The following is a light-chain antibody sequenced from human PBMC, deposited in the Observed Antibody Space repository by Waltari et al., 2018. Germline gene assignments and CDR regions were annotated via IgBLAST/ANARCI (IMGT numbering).Light chain of an antibody. V-gene: IGKV3-20*01. J-gene: IGKJ2*01. CDR3: HHYGSSPQT. CDR1: QSFSSSY. Sequence: EIVLTQSPGTLSLSPGAGAPLPCRASQSFSSSYLAWYQQKPGQAPRPLIYGTFTRATGVPDRFSGSGSGTDFTLTISRLEPEDFAVYYCHHYGSSPQTFGQGTKLEIK. CDR2: GTF.